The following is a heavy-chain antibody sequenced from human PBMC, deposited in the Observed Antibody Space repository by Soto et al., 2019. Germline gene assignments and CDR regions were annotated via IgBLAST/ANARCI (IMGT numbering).Heavy chain of an antibody. J-gene: IGHJ6*02. CDR1: GFTFSSYW. Sequence: GGSLRLSCAAPGFTFSSYWMSWVRQAPGKGLEWVANIKQDGSEKYYVDSVKGRFTISRDNAKNSLYLQMNSLRAEDTAVYYCASLYSSSSSYYYYGMDVWGQGTTVTVSS. CDR2: IKQDGSEK. CDR3: ASLYSSSSSYYYYGMDV. D-gene: IGHD6-6*01. V-gene: IGHV3-7*01.